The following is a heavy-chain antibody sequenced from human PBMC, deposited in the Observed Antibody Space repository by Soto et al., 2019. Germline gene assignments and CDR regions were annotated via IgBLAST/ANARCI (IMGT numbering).Heavy chain of an antibody. CDR2: INRDGSEK. V-gene: IGHV3-7*03. J-gene: IGHJ4*02. CDR3: ARPADGRGSYHYFDP. Sequence: PGGSLRLSCVAPGFTFSNYWMSWVRQAPGKWLQWVANINRDGSEKYYVDSLKGRFTISRDNAENSLYLEMNTLRAEDTAVYYCARPADGRGSYHYFDPRGPGXLVTV. CDR1: GFTFSNYW. D-gene: IGHD3-22*01.